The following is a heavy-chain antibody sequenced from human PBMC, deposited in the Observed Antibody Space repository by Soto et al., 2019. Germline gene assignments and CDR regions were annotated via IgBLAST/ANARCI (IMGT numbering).Heavy chain of an antibody. V-gene: IGHV4-34*01. J-gene: IGHJ6*02. CDR2: INHSGST. D-gene: IGHD3-10*01. CDR3: RRAPGVTAPGIAV. CDR1: AGSLRGYY. Sequence: ASETLSLPNAGSAGSLRGYYWIGCRQPPGKGLEWIGEINHSGSTNYNPSLKSRVTISVDTSKNQFSLKLSSVTAADTAVYYSRRAPGVTAPGIAVCGQGPTV.